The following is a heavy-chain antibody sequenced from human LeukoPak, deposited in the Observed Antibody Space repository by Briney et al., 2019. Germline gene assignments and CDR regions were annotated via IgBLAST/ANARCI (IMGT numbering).Heavy chain of an antibody. J-gene: IGHJ5*02. V-gene: IGHV4-39*01. CDR3: ARGGLLEWFINWFDP. D-gene: IGHD3-3*01. CDR2: IYYSGST. CDR1: GGSISSSSYY. Sequence: SETLSLTCTVSGGSISSSSYYWGWIRQPPGKGLEWLGSIYYSGSTYYNPSLKSRVTISVDTSKNQFSLKLSSVTAADTAVYYCARGGLLEWFINWFDPWGQGTLVTVSS.